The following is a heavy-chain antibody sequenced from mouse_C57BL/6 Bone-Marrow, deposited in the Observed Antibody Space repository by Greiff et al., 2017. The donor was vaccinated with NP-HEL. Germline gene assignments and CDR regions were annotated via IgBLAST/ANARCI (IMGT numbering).Heavy chain of an antibody. D-gene: IGHD2-5*01. CDR2: IDPSDSET. Sequence: VQLQQPGAELVRPGSSVKLSCKASGYTFTSYWMHWVKQRPIQGLEWIGNIDPSDSETHYNQKFKDKATLTVDKSSSTAYMQLSSLTSEDSAVYYCARGSNYPYAMDYWGQGTSVTVSS. V-gene: IGHV1-52*01. CDR3: ARGSNYPYAMDY. J-gene: IGHJ4*01. CDR1: GYTFTSYW.